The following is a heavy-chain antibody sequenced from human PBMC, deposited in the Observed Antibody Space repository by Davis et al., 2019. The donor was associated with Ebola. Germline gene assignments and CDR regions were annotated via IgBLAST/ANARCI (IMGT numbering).Heavy chain of an antibody. CDR2: IKSKTDGGTT. J-gene: IGHJ4*02. CDR1: GFTFSNAW. CDR3: TTDGQHIWGSYRSLR. D-gene: IGHD3-16*02. Sequence: GESLKISCAASGFTFSNAWMSWVRQAPGKGLEWVGRIKSKTDGGTTDYAAPVKGRFTISRDDSKNTLYLQMNSLKTEDTAVYYCTTDGQHIWGSYRSLRWGQGTLVTVSS. V-gene: IGHV3-15*01.